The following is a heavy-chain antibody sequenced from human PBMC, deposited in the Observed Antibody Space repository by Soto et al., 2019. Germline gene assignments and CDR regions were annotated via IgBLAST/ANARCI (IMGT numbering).Heavy chain of an antibody. J-gene: IGHJ4*02. D-gene: IGHD4-4*01. Sequence: PSETLYLTCTVSYGSISVSNVFWGWVRQPPGKGLEWIGNIDYSGTAYFNPSLGTRVTFPVDTSKNQFSLTLYSVTAADTAVYYCARTTGRHLDFWGQGILVTVSS. CDR3: ARTTGRHLDF. CDR2: IDYSGTA. CDR1: YGSISVSNVF. V-gene: IGHV4-39*01.